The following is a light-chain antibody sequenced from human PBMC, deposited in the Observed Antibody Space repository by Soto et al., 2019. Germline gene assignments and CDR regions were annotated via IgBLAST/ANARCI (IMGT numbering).Light chain of an antibody. CDR1: SSDVGGYNY. Sequence: QAVVTQPASVSGSPGQSITISCTGTSSDVGGYNYVSWYQQHPGKAPKLMIYEVSNRPPGISNRFSGSKSGNTASLTISGLQAEDEADYYCSSYSSSSPLGHVIFGGGTKLTVL. CDR2: EVS. V-gene: IGLV2-14*01. CDR3: SSYSSSSPLGHVI. J-gene: IGLJ2*01.